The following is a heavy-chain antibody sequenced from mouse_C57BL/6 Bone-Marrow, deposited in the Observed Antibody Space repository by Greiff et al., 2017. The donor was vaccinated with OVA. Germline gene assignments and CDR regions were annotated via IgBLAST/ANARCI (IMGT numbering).Heavy chain of an antibody. CDR2: IDPNSGGT. D-gene: IGHD1-1*01. Sequence: QVQLQQPGAELVKPGASVKLSCKASGYTFTSYWMHWVKQRPGRGLEWIGRIDPNSGGTKYNEKFKSKATLTVDKPSSTAYMQLSSLTSEDSAVYDCARSTTAVVATGYFDVWGTGTTVTVSS. CDR3: ARSTTAVVATGYFDV. CDR1: GYTFTSYW. V-gene: IGHV1-72*01. J-gene: IGHJ1*03.